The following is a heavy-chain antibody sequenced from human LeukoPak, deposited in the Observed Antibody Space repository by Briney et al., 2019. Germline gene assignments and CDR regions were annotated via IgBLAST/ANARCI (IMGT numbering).Heavy chain of an antibody. Sequence: GGSLRLSCKASGFIFSSHCMGWVRQAPGKGLEWVANINEDGSAKGYVDSVKGRFTISRDNGNNSLYLQMISLRGEDTAVYYCARWRWLQSEFDYWGQGTLVTVSS. CDR2: INEDGSAK. J-gene: IGHJ4*02. CDR3: ARWRWLQSEFDY. CDR1: GFIFSSHC. V-gene: IGHV3-7*01. D-gene: IGHD5-24*01.